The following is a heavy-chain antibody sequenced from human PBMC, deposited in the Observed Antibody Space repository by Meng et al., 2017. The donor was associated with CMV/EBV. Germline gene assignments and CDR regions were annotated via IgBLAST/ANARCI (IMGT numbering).Heavy chain of an antibody. D-gene: IGHD6-19*01. V-gene: IGHV1-2*02. CDR3: VRSSGWSLFDY. CDR1: GFTFSYYY. Sequence: QGQLVQSGAEIKKPGALVKVSCTTSGFTFSYYYKHWVRQAPGQGLEWMGWVNSNNDATNYARKFQGRVSMTRDTSISTAHMELSRLMSDDTAVYYCVRSSGWSLFDYWGQGTLVTVSS. J-gene: IGHJ4*02. CDR2: VNSNNDAT.